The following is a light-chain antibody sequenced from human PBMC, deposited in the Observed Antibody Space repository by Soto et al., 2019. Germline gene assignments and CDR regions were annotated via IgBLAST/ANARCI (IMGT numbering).Light chain of an antibody. CDR3: QTWGTGIHRV. J-gene: IGLJ2*01. CDR1: SGHSSYA. Sequence: QSVLTQSPSASASLGASVKLTCTLSSGHSSYAIAWHQQQPEKGPRYLMKLNSDGSHSKGDGIPDRFSGSSSGAERYLTISSLQSGDEADYSCQTWGTGIHRVFGGGTKLPVL. V-gene: IGLV4-69*02. CDR2: LNSDGSH.